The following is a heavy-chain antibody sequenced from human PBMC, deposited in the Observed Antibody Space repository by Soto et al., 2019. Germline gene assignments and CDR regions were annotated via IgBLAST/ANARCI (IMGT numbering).Heavy chain of an antibody. CDR1: GFTFSSYA. V-gene: IGHV3-23*01. CDR2: IIGGGGST. J-gene: IGHJ6*02. CDR3: XXXXXXXXXXXMDV. Sequence: EVQPLESGGGLVQPGGSLRLSCAASGFTFSSYAMXXXXXXXXXXXXWVSAIIGGGGSTYYAASVKGRFTISRDNSKXXXXXXXXXXXXXXXXXXXXXXXXXXXXXXXMDVWGQGTTVTVSS.